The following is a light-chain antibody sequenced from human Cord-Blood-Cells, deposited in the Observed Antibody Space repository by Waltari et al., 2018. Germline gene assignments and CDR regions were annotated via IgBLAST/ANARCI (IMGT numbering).Light chain of an antibody. Sequence: DIQMHQSPSSLSASVGDRVTITCQASQDISNYLNWYQQKTGKAPKLLIYDAANMETSVPSRFSRSGSATDFTFTISSLQPEDIATYYCQQYDNLPLTFGGGTKVEIK. CDR1: QDISNY. CDR2: DAA. J-gene: IGKJ4*01. CDR3: QQYDNLPLT. V-gene: IGKV1-33*01.